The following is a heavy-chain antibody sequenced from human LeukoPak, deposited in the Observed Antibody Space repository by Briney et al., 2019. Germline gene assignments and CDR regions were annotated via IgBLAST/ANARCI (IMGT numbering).Heavy chain of an antibody. CDR2: IHFSGTT. V-gene: IGHV4-59*12. Sequence: SETLSLTCTVSGGSINGFYWSWIRQPPGKGLEWMGYIHFSGTTRYDPSLKSRVTISVDTSKNQSSLKLSSVTAADTAVYYCARSYGYGTNFDYWGQGTLVTVSS. J-gene: IGHJ4*02. CDR3: ARSYGYGTNFDY. CDR1: GGSINGFY. D-gene: IGHD5-18*01.